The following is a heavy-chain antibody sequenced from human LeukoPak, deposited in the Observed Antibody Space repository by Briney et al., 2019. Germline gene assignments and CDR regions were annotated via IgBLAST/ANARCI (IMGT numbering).Heavy chain of an antibody. V-gene: IGHV4-59*01. CDR3: ARDPGYCSGGSCSDYYYYGMDV. Sequence: SETLSLTCTVSGGSISSYYWSWIRQPPGKGLEWIGYTYYSGSTNYNPSLKSRVTISVDTSKNQFSLKLSSVTAAVTAVYYCARDPGYCSGGSCSDYYYYGMDVWGKGTTVTVSS. CDR1: GGSISSYY. D-gene: IGHD2-15*01. J-gene: IGHJ6*04. CDR2: TYYSGST.